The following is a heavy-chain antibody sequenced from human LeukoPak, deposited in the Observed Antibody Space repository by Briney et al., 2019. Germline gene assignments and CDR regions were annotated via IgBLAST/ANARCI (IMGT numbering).Heavy chain of an antibody. V-gene: IGHV4-61*02. D-gene: IGHD3-16*02. Sequence: SQTLSLTCTVSVGSISSGSYYWSWIRQPAGKGLEWIGRIYTSGSTNYNPSLKSRVTISVDTSKNQFSLKLSSVTAADTAVYYCAREGDYVWGSYRYPTHYWGQGTLVTVSS. CDR1: VGSISSGSYY. CDR2: IYTSGST. J-gene: IGHJ4*02. CDR3: AREGDYVWGSYRYPTHY.